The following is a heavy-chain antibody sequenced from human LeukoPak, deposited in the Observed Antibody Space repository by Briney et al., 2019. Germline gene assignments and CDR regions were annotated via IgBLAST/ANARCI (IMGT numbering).Heavy chain of an antibody. V-gene: IGHV3-7*01. J-gene: IGHJ4*02. Sequence: GGSLRLSCAASGFTPSTYWMSWVRQAPGKGLEWVANIEGDGSDKNYRDSVKGRFSISRDSAKNSLYLQMNSLTAEDTGVYYCARGSTRASPGYWGQGTLVTVSS. CDR1: GFTPSTYW. CDR2: IEGDGSDK. CDR3: ARGSTRASPGY. D-gene: IGHD5/OR15-5a*01.